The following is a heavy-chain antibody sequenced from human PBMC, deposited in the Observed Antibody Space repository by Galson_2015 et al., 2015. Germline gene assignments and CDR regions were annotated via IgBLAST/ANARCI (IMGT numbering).Heavy chain of an antibody. CDR1: GYSFTNYY. J-gene: IGHJ5*02. CDR2: IDPSTSYT. Sequence: QSGAEVKKPGESLRISCKGSGYSFTNYYISWVRQMPGQGLEWMGRIDPSTSYTKNSPSFQGHVTISADKSLSTAYLQWSSLKASDTATYYYARSSGTGYNQFDPWGQGTLVTVSS. CDR3: ARSSGTGYNQFDP. V-gene: IGHV5-10-1*01. D-gene: IGHD1-1*01.